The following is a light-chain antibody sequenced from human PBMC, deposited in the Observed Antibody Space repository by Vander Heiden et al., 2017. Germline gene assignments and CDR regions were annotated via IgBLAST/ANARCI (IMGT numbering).Light chain of an antibody. J-gene: IGKJ1*01. V-gene: IGKV3-15*01. Sequence: EIVMTQSPAILSASPGERATLSCRASRSVSANLALYQQKPGQAPRLIIYGTSTRATGVPARFSGSRSGTQFILSISRLQSADFALYYCQQYSDWPRTFGQGTKVEIK. CDR3: QQYSDWPRT. CDR1: RSVSAN. CDR2: GTS.